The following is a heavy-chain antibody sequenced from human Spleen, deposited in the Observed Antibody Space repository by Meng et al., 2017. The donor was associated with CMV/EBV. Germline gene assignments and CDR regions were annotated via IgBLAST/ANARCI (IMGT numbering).Heavy chain of an antibody. Sequence: GESLKISCKGSGYRFTSYWIAWVRQMPGKGLEWMGIVWPGDSDSRYSPSFQGQVTISADRSINTAYLQWSSLKASDTAIYYCARIEGYCSTTSCYFGPFDSWGQGTLVTVSS. CDR1: GYRFTSYW. J-gene: IGHJ4*02. V-gene: IGHV5-51*01. CDR3: ARIEGYCSTTSCYFGPFDS. D-gene: IGHD2-2*01. CDR2: VWPGDSDS.